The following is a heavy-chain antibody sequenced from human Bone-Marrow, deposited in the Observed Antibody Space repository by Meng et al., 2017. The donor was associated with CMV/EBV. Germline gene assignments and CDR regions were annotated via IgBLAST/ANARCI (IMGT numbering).Heavy chain of an antibody. V-gene: IGHV1-2*02. D-gene: IGHD3-3*01. CDR1: GYTFTGYY. Sequence: ASVKVSCKASGYTFTGYYMHWVRQAPGQGLEWMGWINPNSGGTNYAQKFQGRVTMTRDTSISTAYMELSRLRSDDTAVYYCARDLTPRLTYYDFWSGYPNGVLDYWGQGTLVTVSS. CDR3: ARDLTPRLTYYDFWSGYPNGVLDY. J-gene: IGHJ4*02. CDR2: INPNSGGT.